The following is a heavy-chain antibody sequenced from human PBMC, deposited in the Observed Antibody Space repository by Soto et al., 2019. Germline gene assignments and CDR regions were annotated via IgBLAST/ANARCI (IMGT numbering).Heavy chain of an antibody. CDR2: ISAYNGNT. CDR3: AREGYCGSTSCPPTYYYYGMDV. J-gene: IGHJ6*02. V-gene: IGHV1-18*01. CDR1: GYTFTSYG. Sequence: GASVKISCKASGYTFTSYGISWVRQAPGQGLEWMGWISAYNGNTNYAQKLQGRVTMTTDTSTSTAYMELRGLRSDDTAVYYCAREGYCGSTSCPPTYYYYGMDVWGQGTTVTVSS. D-gene: IGHD2-2*01.